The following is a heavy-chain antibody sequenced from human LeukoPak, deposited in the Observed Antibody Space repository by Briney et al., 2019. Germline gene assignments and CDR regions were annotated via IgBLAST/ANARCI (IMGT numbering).Heavy chain of an antibody. V-gene: IGHV4-34*01. CDR2: IDHSGST. CDR1: GGSFSGYY. D-gene: IGHD3-9*01. J-gene: IGHJ6*03. CDR3: ARLPYDSLTGYSAGYYYYMDV. Sequence: PSETLSLTCAVYGGSFSGYYWTWIRQPPGKGLEWIGEIDHSGSTNYNSSLKSRVTISVDTSMNQISLKLDSLTAADTAVYYCARLPYDSLTGYSAGYYYYMDVWGKGTTVTTSS.